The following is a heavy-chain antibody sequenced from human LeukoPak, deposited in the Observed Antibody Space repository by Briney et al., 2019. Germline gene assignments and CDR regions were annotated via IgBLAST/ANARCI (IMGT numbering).Heavy chain of an antibody. CDR1: GFTFSDYY. J-gene: IGHJ4*02. Sequence: GGSLRLSCAASGFTFSDYYMSWIRQAPGKGLEWVSYISSSSSYTNYADSVKGRFTISRDNSRNTLYLQMNSLRAEDTAVYYCAEGSYYDILTGYYKGGPFDYWGQGTLVTVSS. CDR2: ISSSSSYT. CDR3: AEGSYYDILTGYYKGGPFDY. V-gene: IGHV3-11*03. D-gene: IGHD3-9*01.